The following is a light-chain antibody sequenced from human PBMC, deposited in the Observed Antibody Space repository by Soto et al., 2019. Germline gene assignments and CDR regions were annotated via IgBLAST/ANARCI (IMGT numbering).Light chain of an antibody. CDR1: HVIDNY. CDR2: AGS. J-gene: IGKJ1*01. CDR3: QKYNSAPWT. Sequence: DIQMTQSPSSLSASVGDRVTITCRASHVIDNYLAWYQQQPGKVPRLLIYAGSVLQAGVPPRFTGSGSGTDFTLTISSLQPEDVATYFCQKYNSAPWTFGQGTKVEIK. V-gene: IGKV1-27*01.